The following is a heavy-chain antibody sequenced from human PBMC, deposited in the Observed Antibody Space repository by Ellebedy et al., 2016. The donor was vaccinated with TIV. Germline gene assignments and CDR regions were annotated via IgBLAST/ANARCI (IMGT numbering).Heavy chain of an antibody. V-gene: IGHV1-46*01. D-gene: IGHD1-26*01. CDR3: ARDLVGATESMGNWFDP. CDR1: GYTFTTYY. Sequence: ASVKVSXXASGYTFTTYYIHWVRQAPGQGLEWMGIINPNAGGTAYAPKFQGRVTMTTDTSTSTAYMELRSLRSDDTAVYYCARDLVGATESMGNWFDPWGQGTLVTVSS. J-gene: IGHJ5*02. CDR2: INPNAGGT.